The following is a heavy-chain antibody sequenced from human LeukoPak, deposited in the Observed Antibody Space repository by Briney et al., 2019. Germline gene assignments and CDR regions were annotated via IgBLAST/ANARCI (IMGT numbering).Heavy chain of an antibody. CDR2: ISRERSYI. J-gene: IGHJ3*02. V-gene: IGHV3-21*01. CDR1: GFSFSSYS. D-gene: IGHD3-10*01. Sequence: GGSLRLSCAASGFSFSSYSMNWVRQAPGKGLEWVSIISRERSYIFYADSVKGRFTISRDNAKNSLYLQVDSLRAEDTAVYSCARGGSGRTQDDTYDIWGQGTKVTVST. CDR3: ARGGSGRTQDDTYDI.